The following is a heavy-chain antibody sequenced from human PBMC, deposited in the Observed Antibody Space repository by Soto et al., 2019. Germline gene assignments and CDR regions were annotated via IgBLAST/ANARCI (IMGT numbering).Heavy chain of an antibody. D-gene: IGHD4-17*01. V-gene: IGHV5-10-1*01. CDR3: ATYGGYASINY. CDR2: IDPSDSYT. CDR1: GYSFTSYW. Sequence: EVQLVQSGEEVKKPGEYLRISCKGSGYSFTSYWISWVRQMPGKGLEWMGRIDPSDSYTNYSPYFQGNVTISADKSIRNADLQWSSLKASDTAVYYCATYGGYASINYWGHVTLVNVSS. J-gene: IGHJ4*01.